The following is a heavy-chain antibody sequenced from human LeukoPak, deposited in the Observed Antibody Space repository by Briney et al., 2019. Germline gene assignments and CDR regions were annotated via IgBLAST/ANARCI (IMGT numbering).Heavy chain of an antibody. CDR1: GFTFSSYG. CDR2: ISYDGSNK. J-gene: IGHJ5*02. Sequence: PGGSLRLSCAASGFTFSSYGMHWVRQAPGKGLEWVAVISYDGSNKYYADSVKGRFTISRDNSKNTLYLQMNSLRAEDTAVYYCAKDPSPPPNDYGITRGGWFDPWGQGTLVTVSS. D-gene: IGHD4-17*01. V-gene: IGHV3-30*18. CDR3: AKDPSPPPNDYGITRGGWFDP.